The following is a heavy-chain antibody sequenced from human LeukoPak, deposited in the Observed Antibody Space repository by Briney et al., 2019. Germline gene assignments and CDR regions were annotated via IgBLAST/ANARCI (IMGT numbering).Heavy chain of an antibody. V-gene: IGHV1-2*02. Sequence: ASVKVSCKASGYTFTGYYMHWVRQAPGQGLEWMGWINPNSGGTNYAQKFQGRVTMTRDTSISTAYMELSRLRSDGTAVYYCARDLARDYYFDYWGQGTLVTVSS. CDR2: INPNSGGT. CDR1: GYTFTGYY. J-gene: IGHJ4*02. D-gene: IGHD5-24*01. CDR3: ARDLARDYYFDY.